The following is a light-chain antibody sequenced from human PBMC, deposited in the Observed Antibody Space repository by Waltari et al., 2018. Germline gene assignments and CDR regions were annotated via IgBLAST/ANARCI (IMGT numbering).Light chain of an antibody. J-gene: IGLJ2*01. CDR1: NSDVGSYNH. CDR3: CSYAGRYTSV. CDR2: DVD. Sequence: QSALTQPRPVSGSPGQSVPLSCTGTNSDVGSYNHLPWYQQRPGKAPKLVIYDVDKRPSEVPDRFSGSKAGNTASLTISGLQADDEADYYCCSYAGRYTSVFGGGTKVTVL. V-gene: IGLV2-11*01.